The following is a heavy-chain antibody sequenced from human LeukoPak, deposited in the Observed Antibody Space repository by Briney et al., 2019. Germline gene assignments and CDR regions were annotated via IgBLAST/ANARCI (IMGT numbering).Heavy chain of an antibody. CDR2: ISGYNGNT. Sequence: GASVKVSCKASGYTFTSYVISWVRQSPGQGLEWMGWISGYNGNTNYAQKLQGRVTMTTNTSTSTAYMELRSLSSDDTAVYYCARGTDLFDYWGQGTLVTVSS. J-gene: IGHJ4*02. CDR1: GYTFTSYV. CDR3: ARGTDLFDY. V-gene: IGHV1-18*01. D-gene: IGHD2-8*02.